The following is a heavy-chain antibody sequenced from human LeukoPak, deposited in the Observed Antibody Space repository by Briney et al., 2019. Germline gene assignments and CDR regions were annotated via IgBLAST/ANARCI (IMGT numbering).Heavy chain of an antibody. D-gene: IGHD6-25*01. V-gene: IGHV3-23*01. CDR3: ARAEAAGDNRGGYYYFYMDV. Sequence: GGSLRLSCATSGFTFSAHHMNWVRQAPGKGLEWVSGITASGATTYYADSVKGRFTISRDSSQSTLYLQMNSLRAEDTAVYCCARAEAAGDNRGGYYYFYMDVWGKGTTVTVSS. J-gene: IGHJ6*03. CDR2: ITASGATT. CDR1: GFTFSAHH.